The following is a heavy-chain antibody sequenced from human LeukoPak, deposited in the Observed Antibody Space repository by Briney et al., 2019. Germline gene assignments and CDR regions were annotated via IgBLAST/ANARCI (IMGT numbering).Heavy chain of an antibody. J-gene: IGHJ4*02. CDR1: GYTFPSYF. D-gene: IGHD6-6*01. V-gene: IGHV1-46*01. Sequence: AASVKVSCKASGYTFPSYFMHWVRQAPGQGLEWMGIINPTGGSTTYAQKFQGRVTMTRDTSTSTVYMELSSLRSDDTAVYYCARTAARRFDYWGQGTLVTVFS. CDR2: INPTGGST. CDR3: ARTAARRFDY.